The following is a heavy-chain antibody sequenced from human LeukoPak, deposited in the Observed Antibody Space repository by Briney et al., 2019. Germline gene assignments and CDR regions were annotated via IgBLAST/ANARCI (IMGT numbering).Heavy chain of an antibody. Sequence: ASVKVSCKASGYTFTSYGISWVRQAPGQGLEWMGWISAYNGNTNYAQKLQGRVTTTTDTSTSTAYMELRSLRSDDTAVYYCATQVGQPEYSSWRYYFDYWGQGTLVTVSS. CDR3: ATQVGQPEYSSWRYYFDY. CDR1: GYTFTSYG. J-gene: IGHJ4*02. V-gene: IGHV1-18*01. CDR2: ISAYNGNT. D-gene: IGHD6-6*01.